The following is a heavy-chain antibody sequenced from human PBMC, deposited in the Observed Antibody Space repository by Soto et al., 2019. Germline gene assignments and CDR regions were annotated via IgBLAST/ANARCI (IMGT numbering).Heavy chain of an antibody. J-gene: IGHJ5*02. V-gene: IGHV1-2*02. Sequence: QVQLVQSGAEVKKPGASVKVSCKASGYTFTGYYMHWVRQAPGQGLEWMGWINPNSGGTNYAQKFQGRVTMTRDTSISTVYMELSRLRSDDTAVYYCAREWGRQAAADPHLNWFDPWGQGTLVTVSS. CDR2: INPNSGGT. D-gene: IGHD6-13*01. CDR3: AREWGRQAAADPHLNWFDP. CDR1: GYTFTGYY.